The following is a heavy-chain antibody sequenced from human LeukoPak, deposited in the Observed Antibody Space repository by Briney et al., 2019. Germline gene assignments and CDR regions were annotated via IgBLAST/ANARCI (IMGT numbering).Heavy chain of an antibody. J-gene: IGHJ5*02. Sequence: SETLSLTCTVSGGSISSGGYYWSWIRQHPGKGLEWIGYIYYSGSTYYNPSLKSRVTISVDTSKNQFSLKLSSVTAADTAVYYCARGHEARKGRGRLNWFDPWGQGTLVTVSS. CDR3: ARGHEARKGRGRLNWFDP. CDR1: GGSISSGGYY. CDR2: IYYSGST. V-gene: IGHV4-31*03. D-gene: IGHD3-16*01.